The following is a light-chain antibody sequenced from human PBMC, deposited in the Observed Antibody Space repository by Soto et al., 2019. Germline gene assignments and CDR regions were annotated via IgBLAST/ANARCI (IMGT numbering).Light chain of an antibody. CDR2: EVN. V-gene: IGLV2-8*01. CDR1: SSDVGGYNY. Sequence: QSALTQPPSASGSPGQSVAISCTGPSSDVGGYNYVSWYQQHPGKAPKLMIYEVNKRPSGAPDRFSGSKSGNTASLTVSGLQAEDEADYYCSSYAGSSNVFGTGTKLTVL. J-gene: IGLJ1*01. CDR3: SSYAGSSNV.